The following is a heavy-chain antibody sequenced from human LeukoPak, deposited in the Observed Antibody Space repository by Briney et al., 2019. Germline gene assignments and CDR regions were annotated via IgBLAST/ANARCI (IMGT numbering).Heavy chain of an antibody. Sequence: GGSLRLSCAASGFTVSSDYMSWVRQAPGKGLEWVSVVYSGGSTYYADSVKGRFTISRDNSKNTMYLQMNSRRAGETAVYYCGSPRAGYSYGLDYWGQGTLVTVSS. D-gene: IGHD5-18*01. CDR2: VYSGGST. V-gene: IGHV3-53*01. CDR1: GFTVSSDY. J-gene: IGHJ4*02. CDR3: GSPRAGYSYGLDY.